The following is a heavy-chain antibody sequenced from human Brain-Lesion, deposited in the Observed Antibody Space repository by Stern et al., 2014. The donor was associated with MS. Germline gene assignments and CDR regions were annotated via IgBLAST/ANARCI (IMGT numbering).Heavy chain of an antibody. CDR2: IYHSGGT. Sequence: VQLGQSGPGLVKPSGTLSLTCAVSGGSISSSNWWSWVRQSPGKGLEWIGEIYHSGGTKYSPSFESRVIISVDKSKNQFSLKLSYVTAADTAVYYCARELPDLNAFDIWGQGTMVTVSS. J-gene: IGHJ3*02. CDR3: ARELPDLNAFDI. D-gene: IGHD1-14*01. V-gene: IGHV4-4*02. CDR1: GGSISSSNW.